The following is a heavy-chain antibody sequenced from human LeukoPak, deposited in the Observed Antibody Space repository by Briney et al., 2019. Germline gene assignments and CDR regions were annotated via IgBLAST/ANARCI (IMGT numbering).Heavy chain of an antibody. CDR2: MNPKSGDT. D-gene: IGHD6-19*01. CDR3: ARAEGIAVAGSSEPLDY. Sequence: ASVKVSCKASGYSFTNYDINWVRQATGQGLEWMGWMNPKSGDTGYSQKFQGRVFITRDTSINTAYMELSSLGSDDTAVYYCARAEGIAVAGSSEPLDYWDQGTLVTVSS. CDR1: GYSFTNYD. V-gene: IGHV1-8*03. J-gene: IGHJ4*02.